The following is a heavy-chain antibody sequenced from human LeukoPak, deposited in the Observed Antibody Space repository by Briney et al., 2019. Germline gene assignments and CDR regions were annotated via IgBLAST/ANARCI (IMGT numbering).Heavy chain of an antibody. Sequence: GGSLRLSCAASGFTFAVYGMSWVRHAPGKGLEWVSGINWNGGSTCYADSVKGRFTSSRDNAKNSLYLQMNSLRAEDTALYHCARDLPVDTAMVLENWFDPWGQGTLVTVSS. CDR3: ARDLPVDTAMVLENWFDP. V-gene: IGHV3-20*01. CDR2: INWNGGST. J-gene: IGHJ5*02. CDR1: GFTFAVYG. D-gene: IGHD5-18*01.